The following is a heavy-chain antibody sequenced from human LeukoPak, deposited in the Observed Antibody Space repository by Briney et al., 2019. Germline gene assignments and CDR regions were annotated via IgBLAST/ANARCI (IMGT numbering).Heavy chain of an antibody. V-gene: IGHV3-48*03. CDR2: ISSSGSTI. Sequence: GGSLRLSCAASGFTFSNYEMNWVRQAPGKGLEWVSYISSSGSTIYYADSVKGRFTISRDNAKNSLYLQMNSLRADDTAIYYCARDLDFYATDYWGQGTLVTVSS. D-gene: IGHD2/OR15-2a*01. CDR1: GFTFSNYE. J-gene: IGHJ4*02. CDR3: ARDLDFYATDY.